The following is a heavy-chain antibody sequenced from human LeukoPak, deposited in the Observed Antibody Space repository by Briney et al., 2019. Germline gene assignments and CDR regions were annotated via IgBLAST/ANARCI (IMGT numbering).Heavy chain of an antibody. CDR3: ARMKGVPAAMVDNWFDP. CDR1: GGSISSGDYY. V-gene: IGHV4-61*08. D-gene: IGHD2-2*01. J-gene: IGHJ5*02. CDR2: IYYSGST. Sequence: PSETLSLTCTVSGGSISSGDYYWSWIRQPPGKGLEWIGYIYYSGSTNYNPSLKSRVTISVDTSKNQFSLKLSSVTAADTAVYYCARMKGVPAAMVDNWFDPWGQGTLVTVSS.